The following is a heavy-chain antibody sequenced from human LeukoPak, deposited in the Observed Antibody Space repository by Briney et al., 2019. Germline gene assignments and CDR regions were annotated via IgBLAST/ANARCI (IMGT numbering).Heavy chain of an antibody. J-gene: IGHJ4*02. Sequence: SETLSLTCTVSGGSISSYYWSWIRQPPGKGLEWIGYIYYSGSTNYNPSLKSRVTISVDTSKNQFSLKLSSVTAADTAVYYCARDKYSSSWYEDFDYWGQGTLVTVSS. D-gene: IGHD6-13*01. V-gene: IGHV4-59*01. CDR3: ARDKYSSSWYEDFDY. CDR2: IYYSGST. CDR1: GGSISSYY.